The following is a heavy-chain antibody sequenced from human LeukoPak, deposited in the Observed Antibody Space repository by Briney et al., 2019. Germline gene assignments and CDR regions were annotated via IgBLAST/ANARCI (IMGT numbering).Heavy chain of an antibody. CDR1: GFTVSSSY. Sequence: GGSLRLSCAASGFTVSSSYMSWVRQAPGKGLEWVSVIYSGGSTYYADSVKGRFTISRDNSKNTLYLQMNSLRAEDTAVYYCARDRVYYYDSSGYYPDAFDIWGQGTMVTVSS. CDR2: IYSGGST. V-gene: IGHV3-66*01. CDR3: ARDRVYYYDSSGYYPDAFDI. D-gene: IGHD3-22*01. J-gene: IGHJ3*02.